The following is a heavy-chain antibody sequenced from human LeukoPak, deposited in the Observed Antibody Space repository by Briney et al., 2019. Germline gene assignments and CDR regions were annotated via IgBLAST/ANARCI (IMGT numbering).Heavy chain of an antibody. V-gene: IGHV1-2*02. CDR1: GYTFTSYG. Sequence: ASVKVSCKASGYTFTSYGISWVRQAPGHGLEWMGCINPNSGGTNYAQKFQGRVTMTRDTSITTVYMDLSRLRSDDTAVYYCARRYYDSSGYYYYPWGQGALVTVSS. CDR3: ARRYYDSSGYYYYP. J-gene: IGHJ5*02. CDR2: INPNSGGT. D-gene: IGHD3-22*01.